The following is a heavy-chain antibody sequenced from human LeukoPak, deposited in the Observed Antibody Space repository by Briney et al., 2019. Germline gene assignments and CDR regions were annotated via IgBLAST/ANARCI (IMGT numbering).Heavy chain of an antibody. CDR3: ATGREDFDY. V-gene: IGHV4-34*01. D-gene: IGHD1-26*01. CDR2: INHSGST. Sequence: SXXLSLTCAVYGGSFSGYYWSWIRQPPGKGLEWIGEINHSGSTNYNPSLKSRVTISVDTSKNQFSLKLSSVTAADTAVYYCATGREDFDYWGQGTLVTVSS. CDR1: GGSFSGYY. J-gene: IGHJ4*02.